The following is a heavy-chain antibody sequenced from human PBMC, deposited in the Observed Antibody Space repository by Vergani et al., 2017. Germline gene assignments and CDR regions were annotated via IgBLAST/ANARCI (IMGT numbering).Heavy chain of an antibody. J-gene: IGHJ4*02. CDR3: ARELQVVGATLIAFDY. D-gene: IGHD1-26*01. CDR2: INTNTGNP. Sequence: QVQLVQSGSELKKPGASVKVSCKASGYAFTRYAMNWVRQAPGQVLEWMGWINTNTGNPTYAQGFTGRFVFSLDTSVSTAYLQISSLKAEDTAVYYCARELQVVGATLIAFDYWGQGTLVTVSS. V-gene: IGHV7-4-1*02. CDR1: GYAFTRYA.